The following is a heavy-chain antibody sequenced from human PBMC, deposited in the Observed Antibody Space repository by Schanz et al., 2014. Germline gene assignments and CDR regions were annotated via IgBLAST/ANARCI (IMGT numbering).Heavy chain of an antibody. V-gene: IGHV3-23*04. CDR1: GFTFSSYA. CDR2: LSGSGGST. CDR3: ARPRCDYGEVDY. Sequence: VQLVESGGGFVQPGGSLGLSCAASGFTFSSYALSWVRQAPGKGLEWVSALSGSGGSTYYADSVRGRFTISRDRFQNTLYLRMSSLRAEDTAVYYCARPRCDYGEVDYWGQGTLDTVSS. J-gene: IGHJ4*02. D-gene: IGHD4-17*01.